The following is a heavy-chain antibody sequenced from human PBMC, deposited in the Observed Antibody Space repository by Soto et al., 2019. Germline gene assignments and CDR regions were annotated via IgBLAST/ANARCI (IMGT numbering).Heavy chain of an antibody. J-gene: IGHJ4*02. CDR2: MNPNSGNT. CDR1: GYAFTSYD. Sequence: QVQLVQSGAEVKKPGASVKVSCEASGYAFTSYDINWVRQAPGQGLEWMGWMNPNSGNTGYAPKFQGRVTMTRRTSISTAYMELSSLTAEDKALYYWARGGGYYESSGQYHFLRADSGGQGTRVTVSS. V-gene: IGHV1-8*01. CDR3: ARGGGYYESSGQYHFLRADS. D-gene: IGHD3-22*01.